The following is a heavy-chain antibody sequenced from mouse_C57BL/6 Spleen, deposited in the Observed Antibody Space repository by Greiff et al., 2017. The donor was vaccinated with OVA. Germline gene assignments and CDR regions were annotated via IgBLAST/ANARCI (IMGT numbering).Heavy chain of an antibody. CDR1: GFSLTSYG. CDR3: AREGSNYEYFDD. V-gene: IGHV2-2*01. CDR2: IWSGGST. Sequence: QVQLQQSGPGLVQPSQRLSITCTVSGFSLTSYGVHWVRQSPGKGLEWLGVIWSGGSTDYNAAFISRLSISKDKSKSQVFFKMNRLQDDDTDIYYCAREGSNYEYFDDWGTGTTVTVSS. D-gene: IGHD2-5*01. J-gene: IGHJ1*03.